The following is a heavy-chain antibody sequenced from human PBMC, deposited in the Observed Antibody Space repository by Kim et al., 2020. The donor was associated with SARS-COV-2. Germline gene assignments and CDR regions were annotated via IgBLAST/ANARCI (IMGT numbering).Heavy chain of an antibody. Sequence: GGSLRLSCSVFGFSFSHYAMYWVRQAPGKGPEYVSAISTDGRETFYTDSVKGRFTISRDNSKNTLYLQMTSLRPEDTALYYCVKTSSTWPRHFDYWGQGT. J-gene: IGHJ4*02. D-gene: IGHD6-13*01. CDR1: GFSFSHYA. CDR2: ISTDGRET. CDR3: VKTSSTWPRHFDY. V-gene: IGHV3-64D*09.